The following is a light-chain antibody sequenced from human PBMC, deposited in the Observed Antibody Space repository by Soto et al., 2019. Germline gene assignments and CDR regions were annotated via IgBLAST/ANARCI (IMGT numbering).Light chain of an antibody. V-gene: IGLV1-40*01. CDR2: GNI. CDR1: SSNIGSPFD. Sequence: QSVLTQPPSVSGAPGQRVTISCTGSSSNIGSPFDVHWYRQLPGTAPKLLIYGNINRPSGVPDRFSGSKSGTSASLTITGLQAEDEADYYCQSYDSSLSGVVFGGGTKVTVL. CDR3: QSYDSSLSGVV. J-gene: IGLJ2*01.